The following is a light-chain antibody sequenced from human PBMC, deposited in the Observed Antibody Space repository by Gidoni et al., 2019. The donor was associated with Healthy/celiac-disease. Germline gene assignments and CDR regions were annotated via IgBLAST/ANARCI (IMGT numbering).Light chain of an antibody. CDR3: QQSYSTPFLT. Sequence: DIQMTQSPSSLSASVGDGATIPCRASQSINSYLNWYQQKPGKAPKLLIYAASSLQSGVPSRFCGSGSGKDFSLTISSRQPEDFATYYCQQSYSTPFLTFGGXTKVEIK. CDR1: QSINSY. CDR2: AAS. J-gene: IGKJ4*01. V-gene: IGKV1-39*01.